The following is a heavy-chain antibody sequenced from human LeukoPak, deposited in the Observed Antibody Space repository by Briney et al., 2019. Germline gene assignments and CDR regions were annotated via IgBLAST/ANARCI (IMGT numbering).Heavy chain of an antibody. CDR2: ISWNSGSI. Sequence: PGGSLRLSCAASGFTFDDYAMHWVRQAPGKGLEWVSGISWNSGSIGYADSVKGRFTISRDNAKNSLYLQMNSLRAEDTAVYYCARWYCSSTSCYLDYYYGMDVWGQGTTVTVSS. V-gene: IGHV3-9*01. CDR3: ARWYCSSTSCYLDYYYGMDV. D-gene: IGHD2-2*01. CDR1: GFTFDDYA. J-gene: IGHJ6*02.